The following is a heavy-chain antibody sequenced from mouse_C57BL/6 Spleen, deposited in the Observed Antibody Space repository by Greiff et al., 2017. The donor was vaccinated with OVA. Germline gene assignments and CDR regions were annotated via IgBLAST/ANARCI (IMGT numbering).Heavy chain of an antibody. Sequence: VQRVESGAELVKPGASVKLSCKASGYTFTEYTIHWVKQRSGQGLEWIGWFYPGSGSIKYNEKFKDKATLTADKSSSTVYMELSRLTSEDSAVYFCARHEENYYGSRAWFAYWGQGTLVTVSA. CDR2: FYPGSGSI. CDR1: GYTFTEYT. J-gene: IGHJ3*01. CDR3: ARHEENYYGSRAWFAY. D-gene: IGHD1-1*01. V-gene: IGHV1-62-2*01.